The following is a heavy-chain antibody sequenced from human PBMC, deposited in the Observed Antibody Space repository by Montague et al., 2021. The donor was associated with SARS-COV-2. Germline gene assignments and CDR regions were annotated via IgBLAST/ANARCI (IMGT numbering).Heavy chain of an antibody. CDR1: GFSFDIYA. J-gene: IGHJ4*02. D-gene: IGHD7-27*01. CDR3: AKGGWGTVWDY. Sequence: RSLSLSASGFSFDIYAMSWVRQAPGQGLQWVSAIGDSGHATYYADSVKGRFTVSRDTSKSAMFLHMTSLRVADSGVYFCAKGGWGTVWDYWGQGTLVTVSS. V-gene: IGHV3-23*01. CDR2: IGDSGHAT.